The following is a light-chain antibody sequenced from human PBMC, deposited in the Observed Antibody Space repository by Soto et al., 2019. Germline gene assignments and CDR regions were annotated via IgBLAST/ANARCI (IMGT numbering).Light chain of an antibody. CDR2: YDS. CDR3: QVWDSSSDHVV. J-gene: IGLJ2*01. CDR1: NIGSKS. Sequence: YELTQPPSVSVAPGKTARITCGGNNIGSKSVHWYQQKPGQAPVLVIYYDSDRPSGIPERFSGSNSGNTATLTISRVEAGDEADYYCQVWDSSSDHVVFGGGTQLTVL. V-gene: IGLV3-21*04.